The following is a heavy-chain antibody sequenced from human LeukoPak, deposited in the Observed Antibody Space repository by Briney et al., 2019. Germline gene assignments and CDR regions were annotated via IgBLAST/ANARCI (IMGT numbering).Heavy chain of an antibody. CDR3: ARGIYDILTGYSDAFDI. Sequence: ASVKVSRKVSGYTLTELSMHWVRQAPGKGLEWMGGFDPEDGETIYAQKFQGRVTMTRNTSISAAYMELSSLRSEDTAVYYCARGIYDILTGYSDAFDIWGQGTMVTVSS. CDR1: GYTLTELS. CDR2: FDPEDGET. D-gene: IGHD3-9*01. J-gene: IGHJ3*02. V-gene: IGHV1-24*01.